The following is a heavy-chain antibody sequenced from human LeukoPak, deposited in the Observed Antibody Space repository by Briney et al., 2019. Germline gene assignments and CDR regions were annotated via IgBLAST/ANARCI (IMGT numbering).Heavy chain of an antibody. CDR3: ARGSVLRFLEWLLSLNDWFDP. CDR2: INPNSGGT. J-gene: IGHJ5*02. Sequence: GASVKVSCKASGYTFTGYYMHWVRQAPGQGLEWMGWINPNSGGTNYAQKFQGRVTMTRDMSTSTVYMELSGLRSEDTAVYYCARGSVLRFLEWLLSLNDWFDPWGQGTLVTVSS. D-gene: IGHD3-3*01. CDR1: GYTFTGYY. V-gene: IGHV1-2*02.